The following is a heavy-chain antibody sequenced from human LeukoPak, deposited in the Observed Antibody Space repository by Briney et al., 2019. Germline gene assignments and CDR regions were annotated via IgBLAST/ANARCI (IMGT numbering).Heavy chain of an antibody. CDR2: ISAYSGDT. V-gene: IGHV1-18*01. CDR1: GYTFTIYG. D-gene: IGHD6-6*01. Sequence: GASVTVSFTSSGYTFTIYGISWVRRAPGQGLEWMGWISAYSGDTNYAQNLQGRVTMTTDTSTSTAYMEVTSLRSDDTAVYYCATLSSSSWGYYFDYWGQGTLVTVSS. CDR3: ATLSSSSWGYYFDY. J-gene: IGHJ4*02.